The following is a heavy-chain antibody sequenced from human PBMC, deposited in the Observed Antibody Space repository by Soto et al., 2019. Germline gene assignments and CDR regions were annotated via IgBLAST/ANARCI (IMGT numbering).Heavy chain of an antibody. Sequence: EVQLVESGGGLVQPGGSLKLSCEASGFIFSDSAMHWVRQASGKGLEWIGRLRSKANNYATVYTASVEGRFTISRDDSKNTVYLQMNSLKTEDTAVYYCTTGITARPPGWGQGTLVTVSS. J-gene: IGHJ4*02. CDR1: GFIFSDSA. V-gene: IGHV3-73*01. CDR2: LRSKANNYAT. D-gene: IGHD6-6*01. CDR3: TTGITARPPG.